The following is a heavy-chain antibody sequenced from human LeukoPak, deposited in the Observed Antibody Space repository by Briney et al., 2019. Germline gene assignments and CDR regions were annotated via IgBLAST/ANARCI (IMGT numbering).Heavy chain of an antibody. Sequence: GGSLRLSCAPSGFTFSNYAMSWVRQAPGKGLVWVSRIDSDGTLTSYADSLKGRFTISRDNAKNTVYLQMNSLRAEDTAVYYCARNIGSDWGQGTLVTVSS. D-gene: IGHD2/OR15-2a*01. CDR3: ARNIGSD. CDR1: GFTFSNYA. CDR2: IDSDGTLT. J-gene: IGHJ4*02. V-gene: IGHV3-74*01.